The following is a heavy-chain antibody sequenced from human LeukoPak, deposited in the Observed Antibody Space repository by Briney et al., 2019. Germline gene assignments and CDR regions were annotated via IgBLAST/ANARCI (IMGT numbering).Heavy chain of an antibody. CDR3: AKDISSGYYFDY. J-gene: IGHJ4*02. D-gene: IGHD3-22*01. CDR1: GFTFSSYG. Sequence: GGSLRLSCAASGFTFSSYGMSWVRQAPGRGLEWISAISGDDGSTYHIDSVKGRFTISRDNSKNTLYLQMNSLRAEDTALYYCAKDISSGYYFDYWGQGTLVTVSS. CDR2: ISGDDGST. V-gene: IGHV3-23*01.